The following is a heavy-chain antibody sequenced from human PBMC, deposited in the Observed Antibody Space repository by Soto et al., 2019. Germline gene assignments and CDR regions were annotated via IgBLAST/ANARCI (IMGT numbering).Heavy chain of an antibody. CDR2: VFHTGTT. Sequence: QVQLQESGPGLVKPSGTLSLTCAVSGDSVSSPYYWCWVRQPPGKGLEWIGEVFHTGTTSYNPSLRSRVTISMDKSNNQFSLGLGSVTAADKAVYYCARSAGWYAVHSWGPGTLVIVSS. J-gene: IGHJ4*02. CDR3: ARSAGWYAVHS. V-gene: IGHV4-4*02. CDR1: GDSVSSPYY. D-gene: IGHD6-19*01.